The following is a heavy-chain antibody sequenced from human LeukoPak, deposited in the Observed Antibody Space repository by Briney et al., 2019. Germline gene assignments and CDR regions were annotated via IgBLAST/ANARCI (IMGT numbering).Heavy chain of an antibody. CDR1: GYTFTGYY. D-gene: IGHD6-13*01. CDR3: ARDPSWNSSSWYVLQFDYYYGMDV. Sequence: GASVKVSCKASGYTFTGYYMHWVRQAPGQGLEWMGWISPNSGGTNYAQKFQGRVTMTRDTSISTAYMELSRLRAEDTAVYYCARDPSWNSSSWYVLQFDYYYGMDVWGQGTTVTVSS. CDR2: ISPNSGGT. V-gene: IGHV1-2*02. J-gene: IGHJ6*02.